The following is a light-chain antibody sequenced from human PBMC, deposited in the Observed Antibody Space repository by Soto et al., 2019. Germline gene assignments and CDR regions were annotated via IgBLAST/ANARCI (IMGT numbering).Light chain of an antibody. V-gene: IGKV3-20*01. CDR1: QSVSSN. J-gene: IGKJ1*01. CDR2: DTS. Sequence: LPRSPVILSVSTAERATLSPRAGQSVSSNLAWYQQKPGQAPRPLIYDTSTRASGVPDRFSGSGSGTEFTLTISRLEPEDFAVYYCPQYGTSPQTFGQGTKV. CDR3: PQYGTSPQT.